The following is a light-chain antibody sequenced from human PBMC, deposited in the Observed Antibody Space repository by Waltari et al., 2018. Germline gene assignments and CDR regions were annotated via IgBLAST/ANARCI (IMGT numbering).Light chain of an antibody. CDR2: EVN. V-gene: IGLV2-8*01. CDR3: SSYAGSNNYV. Sequence: QSALTQPPSASGSPGQSVPISCTGPSRDIGGYNSLSWYQHHPGKAPKPMIYEVNKRPSGVPDRFSGSKSGNTASLTVSGLQAEDEADYYCSSYAGSNNYVFGTGTKVTVL. J-gene: IGLJ1*01. CDR1: SRDIGGYNS.